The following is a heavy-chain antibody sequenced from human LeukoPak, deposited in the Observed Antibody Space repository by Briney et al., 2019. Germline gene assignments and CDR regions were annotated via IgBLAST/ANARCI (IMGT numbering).Heavy chain of an antibody. CDR2: INPNSGGT. V-gene: IGHV1-2*02. Sequence: ASVKVSCKASGYTFTGYYIHWVRQAPGQGLEWMGWINPNSGGTNYAQKFQGRVTMPRDTSITTGYMELSGLRSDDTAIYYCARGKLAAPGRTGYNWFDPWGQGTLVTVSS. CDR1: GYTFTGYY. J-gene: IGHJ5*02. CDR3: ARGKLAAPGRTGYNWFDP. D-gene: IGHD6-13*01.